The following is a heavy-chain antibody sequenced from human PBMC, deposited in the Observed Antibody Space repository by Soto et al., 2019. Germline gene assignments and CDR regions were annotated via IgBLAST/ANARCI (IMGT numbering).Heavy chain of an antibody. Sequence: SETLSLTCTVSGGSISSSSYYWGWIRQPPGKGLEWIGSIYYSGSTYYNPSLKSRVTISVDTSKNQFSLKLSSVTAADTAVYYCATGTTGTTFYYGMDVWGQGTTVTVSS. CDR1: GGSISSSSYY. CDR3: ATGTTGTTFYYGMDV. V-gene: IGHV4-39*01. D-gene: IGHD1-7*01. J-gene: IGHJ6*02. CDR2: IYYSGST.